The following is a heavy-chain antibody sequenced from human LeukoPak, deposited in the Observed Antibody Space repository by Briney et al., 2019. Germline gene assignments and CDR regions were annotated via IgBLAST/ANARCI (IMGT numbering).Heavy chain of an antibody. Sequence: GASVKVSCKASGYTFTGNYMHWVRQAPGQGLEWMGWINPNSGGTNYALTFQGWVTMTRDTSISKSYMELSRLRADDAAVCYCAGAAALDCDRHGFDPWGQGTMVTVSS. J-gene: IGHJ5*01. D-gene: IGHD3-9*01. V-gene: IGHV1-2*04. CDR1: GYTFTGNY. CDR3: AGAAALDCDRHGFDP. CDR2: INPNSGGT.